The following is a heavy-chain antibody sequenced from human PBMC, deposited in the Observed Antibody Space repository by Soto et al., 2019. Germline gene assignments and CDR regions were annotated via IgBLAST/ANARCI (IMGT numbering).Heavy chain of an antibody. Sequence: PSETLSLTCTVSGGSISSYYWSWIRQPAGKGLEWIGRIYTSGSTNYNPSLKSRVTMSVDTSKNQFSLKTSSVTAADTAVYYCARDPPQSYYDILTGTRGMDVWGQGTTVTVSS. D-gene: IGHD3-9*01. CDR3: ARDPPQSYYDILTGTRGMDV. J-gene: IGHJ6*02. V-gene: IGHV4-4*07. CDR1: GGSISSYY. CDR2: IYTSGST.